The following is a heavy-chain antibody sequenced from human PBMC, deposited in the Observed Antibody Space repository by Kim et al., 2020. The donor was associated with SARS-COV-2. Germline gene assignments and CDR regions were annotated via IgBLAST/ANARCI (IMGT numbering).Heavy chain of an antibody. J-gene: IGHJ6*02. Sequence: GGSLRLSCAASGFTFSSYSMNWVRQAPGKGLEWVSSISSSSSYIYYADSVKGRFTISRDNAKNSLYLQMNSLRAEDTAVYYCATRIPKPGGYYILREMDVWGQGTTVTVSS. V-gene: IGHV3-21*01. CDR2: ISSSSSYI. CDR1: GFTFSSYS. CDR3: ATRIPKPGGYYILREMDV. D-gene: IGHD1-26*01.